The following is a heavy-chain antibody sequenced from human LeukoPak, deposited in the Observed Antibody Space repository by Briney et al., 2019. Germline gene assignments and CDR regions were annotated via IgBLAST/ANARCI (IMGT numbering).Heavy chain of an antibody. J-gene: IGHJ4*02. V-gene: IGHV4-59*08. Sequence: SETLSLTCTVSGGSISSYYWSWIRQPPGKGLDWIGYIYYSGSTNYNPSLKSRVTISVDTSKNQFSLKLSSVTAADTAVYYCARHDYDSSGYYLWRGTFDYWGQGTLVTVSS. CDR3: ARHDYDSSGYYLWRGTFDY. CDR2: IYYSGST. D-gene: IGHD3-22*01. CDR1: GGSISSYY.